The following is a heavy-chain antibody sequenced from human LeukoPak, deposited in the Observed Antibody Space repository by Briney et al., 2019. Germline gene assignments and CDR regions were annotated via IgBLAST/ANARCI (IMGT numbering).Heavy chain of an antibody. CDR1: GFTFSSYA. Sequence: GGSLRLSCAASGFTFSSYAMSWVRQAPGKGLEWVSAISGSGGSTYYADSVKGRFTISRDNSKNTLYLQMNSLRAEDTAVYYCAKDRTNYYGSGSYGDYWGQGTLVTVSS. D-gene: IGHD3-10*01. J-gene: IGHJ4*02. CDR2: ISGSGGST. CDR3: AKDRTNYYGSGSYGDY. V-gene: IGHV3-23*01.